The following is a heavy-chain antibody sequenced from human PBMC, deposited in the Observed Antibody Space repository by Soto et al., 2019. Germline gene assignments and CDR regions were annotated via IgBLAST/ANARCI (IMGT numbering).Heavy chain of an antibody. CDR3: ARVLRPTKTSGSRYWYFDL. CDR2: IYYSGST. Sequence: QVQLQESGPGLVKPSQTLSLTCTVSGGSISSGGYYWSWIRQHPGKGLEWIGYIYYSGSTYYNPSLKSRVTISVDTSKNQFSLKLSSVTAADTAVYYCARVLRPTKTSGSRYWYFDLWGRGTLVTVSS. V-gene: IGHV4-31*03. J-gene: IGHJ2*01. CDR1: GGSISSGGYY. D-gene: IGHD3-3*01.